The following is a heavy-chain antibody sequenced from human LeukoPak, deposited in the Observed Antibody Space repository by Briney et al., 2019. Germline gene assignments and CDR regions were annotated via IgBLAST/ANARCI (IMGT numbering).Heavy chain of an antibody. CDR2: IYGGGST. CDR3: ARARSWPEHAFDI. Sequence: GGSLRLSCAASGFTVSSYYKSWVRQAPEKGLEWVSIIYGGGSTYYADSVKGRFTISRDNSKNTLFLQMNSLRAEDTAVFFCARARSWPEHAFDIWGQGTMVTVSS. J-gene: IGHJ3*02. V-gene: IGHV3-53*01. CDR1: GFTVSSYY. D-gene: IGHD5-24*01.